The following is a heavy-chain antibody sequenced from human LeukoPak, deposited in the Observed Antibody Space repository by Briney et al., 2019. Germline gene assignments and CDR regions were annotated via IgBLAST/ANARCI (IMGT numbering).Heavy chain of an antibody. CDR1: GGSFSGYH. Sequence: SETLSLTCAVYGGSFSGYHWSWIRQPPGKGLEWIGEINHSGSTNYNPSLKSRVTTSVDTSKNQFSLKLSSVTAADTAVYYCARGTGSSWYGGPFDSWGQGTLVTVSS. CDR3: ARGTGSSWYGGPFDS. CDR2: INHSGST. V-gene: IGHV4-34*01. J-gene: IGHJ4*02. D-gene: IGHD6-13*01.